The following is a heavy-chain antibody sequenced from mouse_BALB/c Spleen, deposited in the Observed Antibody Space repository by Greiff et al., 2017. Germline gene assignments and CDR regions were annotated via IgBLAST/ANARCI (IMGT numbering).Heavy chain of an antibody. Sequence: EVQLVESGPGLVKPSQSLSLTCSVTGYSITSGYYWNWIRQFPGNKLEWMGYISYDGSNNYNPSLKNRISITRDTSKNQFFLKLNSVTTEDTATYYCATQLRPDYFDYWGQGTTLTVSS. V-gene: IGHV3-6*02. CDR1: GYSITSGYY. J-gene: IGHJ2*01. D-gene: IGHD1-2*01. CDR3: ATQLRPDYFDY. CDR2: ISYDGSN.